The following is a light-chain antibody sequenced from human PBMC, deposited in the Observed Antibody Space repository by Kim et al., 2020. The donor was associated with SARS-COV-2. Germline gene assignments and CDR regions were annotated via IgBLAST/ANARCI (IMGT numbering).Light chain of an antibody. V-gene: IGLV3-19*01. Sequence: SYELTQDPAVSVALGQTVRITCQGDSLRRYYASWYQQKPGQAPVLVIYGKNNRPSGIPDRFSGSSSGNTASLTITGAQAEDEADYYCNSRDSSGNHWVFG. CDR1: SLRRYY. J-gene: IGLJ3*02. CDR2: GKN. CDR3: NSRDSSGNHWV.